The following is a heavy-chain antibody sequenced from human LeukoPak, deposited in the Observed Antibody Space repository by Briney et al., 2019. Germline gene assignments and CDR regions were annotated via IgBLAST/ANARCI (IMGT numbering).Heavy chain of an antibody. D-gene: IGHD3-10*01. CDR1: GYTFTSYD. V-gene: IGHV1-8*01. CDR3: ARANDYYGSGSLTESYYYYMDV. CDR2: MNPNSGNT. Sequence: ASVKVSCKASGYTFTSYDISWVRQATGQGLEWMGWMNPNSGNTGYAQKFQGRGTMTRNTSISTAYMELSSLRSEDTAVYYCARANDYYGSGSLTESYYYYMDVWGKGTTVTVSS. J-gene: IGHJ6*03.